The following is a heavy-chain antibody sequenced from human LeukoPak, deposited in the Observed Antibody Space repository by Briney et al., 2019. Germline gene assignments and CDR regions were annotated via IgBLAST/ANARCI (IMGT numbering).Heavy chain of an antibody. CDR2: LSRSGSRT. D-gene: IGHD3-22*01. V-gene: IGHV3-23*01. CDR3: AKDDSSGYYHDH. J-gene: IGHJ5*02. Sequence: GESLRLSCVGSGFRFSNYAMNWVRQAPGKGLQLVSALSRSGSRTFYADSVKGRFTISRDNSKNTLYLQMDSLRAEDTAIYYCAKDDSSGYYHDHWGQGTLVTVSS. CDR1: GFRFSNYA.